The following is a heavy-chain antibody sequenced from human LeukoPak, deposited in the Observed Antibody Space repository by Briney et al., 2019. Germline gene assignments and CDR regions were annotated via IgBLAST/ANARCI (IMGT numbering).Heavy chain of an antibody. CDR2: ISYDGSNK. CDR1: GFTFSSYG. J-gene: IGHJ4*02. Sequence: PGGSQRLSCAASGFTFSSYGMHWVRQAPGKGLEWVAVISYDGSNKYYADSVKGRFTISRDNSKNTLYLQMNSLRAEDTAVYYCAGSSTSCRSGGSCNDYWGQGTLVTVSP. CDR3: AGSSTSCRSGGSCNDY. V-gene: IGHV3-30*03. D-gene: IGHD2-15*01.